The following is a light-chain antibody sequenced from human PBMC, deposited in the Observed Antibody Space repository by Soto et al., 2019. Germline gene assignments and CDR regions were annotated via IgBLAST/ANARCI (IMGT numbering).Light chain of an antibody. CDR2: DVN. V-gene: IGLV2-11*01. CDR1: SSDVGGYNY. CDR3: CSYAGSYIWV. Sequence: QSALTQPRSVSGSPGQSVTISCTGTSSDVGGYNYVSWYQQHPGKAPKLMIYDVNKRPSGVTDRFSGSKSGNTASLTISGLQAEDEADYYCCSYAGSYIWVFGGGTKLTVL. J-gene: IGLJ3*02.